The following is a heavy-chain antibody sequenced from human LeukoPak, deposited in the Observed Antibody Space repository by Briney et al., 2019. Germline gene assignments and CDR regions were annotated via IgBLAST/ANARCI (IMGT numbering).Heavy chain of an antibody. Sequence: GGSLRLSCAASGFTFSSYWMNWVRQAPGKGLVWVSRIASDGSSTTYADSVKGRFSISRDNAKNTLYLQMSSLRVEDTAVYYCARGRPHGNDYWGQGTLVTVSS. CDR3: ARGRPHGNDY. CDR1: GFTFSSYW. CDR2: IASDGSST. V-gene: IGHV3-74*01. D-gene: IGHD4-23*01. J-gene: IGHJ4*02.